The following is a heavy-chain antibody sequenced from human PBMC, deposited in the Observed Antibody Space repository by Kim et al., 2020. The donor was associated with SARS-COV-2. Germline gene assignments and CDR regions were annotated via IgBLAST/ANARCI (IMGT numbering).Heavy chain of an antibody. J-gene: IGHJ3*02. Sequence: SETLSLTCTVSGGSISSYYWSWIRQPPGKGLEWIGYIYYSGSTNYNPSLKSRVTISVDTSKNQFSLKLSSVTAADTAVYYCARRSLGYCSGGRCYSAFDIWGQGNMVTVSS. CDR2: IYYSGST. CDR1: GGSISSYY. D-gene: IGHD2-15*01. CDR3: ARRSLGYCSGGRCYSAFDI. V-gene: IGHV4-59*08.